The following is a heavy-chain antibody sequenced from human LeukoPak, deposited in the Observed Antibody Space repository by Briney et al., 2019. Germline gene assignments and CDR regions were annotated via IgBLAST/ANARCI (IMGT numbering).Heavy chain of an antibody. D-gene: IGHD1-26*01. CDR2: IPAYNGNT. J-gene: IGHJ4*02. CDR3: ARGGIVGATSDY. V-gene: IGHV1-18*01. Sequence: ASVKVSCEASGYTFNSYGIGWGPQAPGQGLEGMGWIPAYNGNTHYAQKLQCRVTLTTHTSTRTAHMALRRLGSDDTAVYYCARGGIVGATSDYWGQGTLVTVSS. CDR1: GYTFNSYG.